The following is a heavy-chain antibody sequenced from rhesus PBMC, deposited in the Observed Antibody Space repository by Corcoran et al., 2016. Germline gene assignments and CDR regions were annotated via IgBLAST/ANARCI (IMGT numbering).Heavy chain of an antibody. V-gene: IGHV1-156*01. J-gene: IGHJ5-2*02. D-gene: IGHD2-15*01. Sequence: EVQLVQSGAEVKKPGASVKVSCKVSGYTFTELSMHWVRQAPGKGLEWVGVVDREYSEIIHAEKYQGIVTMTEDKSTDTAYMELSSLRSEDTAVYYCARVSTFGGSLDVWGRGVLVTVSS. CDR1: GYTFTELS. CDR2: VDREYSEI. CDR3: ARVSTFGGSLDV.